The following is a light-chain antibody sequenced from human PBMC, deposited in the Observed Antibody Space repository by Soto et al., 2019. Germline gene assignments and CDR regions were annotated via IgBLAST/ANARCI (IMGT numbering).Light chain of an antibody. CDR1: SSDIVGYNY. CDR2: DVS. CDR3: SSYRPGSTQL. Sequence: QSALTQPASVSGSPGQSITISCTGTSSDIVGYNYVSWYQQHPGKVPKLIIYDVSNRPSGVSDRFSGSKSGNTASLTISGLQAEDEADYYCSSYRPGSTQLFGGGTKLTVL. V-gene: IGLV2-14*03. J-gene: IGLJ2*01.